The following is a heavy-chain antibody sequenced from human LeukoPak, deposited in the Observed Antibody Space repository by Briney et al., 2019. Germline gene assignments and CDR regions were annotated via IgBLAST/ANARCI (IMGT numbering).Heavy chain of an antibody. J-gene: IGHJ6*02. CDR1: GDSISSSAFY. CDR3: ARLGYCSGDDCYSGPYKYYVMDV. CDR2: IYYRGVT. Sequence: SETMSLTCSVSGDSISSSAFYWGWIRQPPGKGLEWVGNIYYRGVTFYNPSLKSRVTISVDTSKNQFSLKLTSVTAADTALYYCARLGYCSGDDCYSGPYKYYVMDVWGQGTTVTVSS. V-gene: IGHV4-39*01. D-gene: IGHD2-15*01.